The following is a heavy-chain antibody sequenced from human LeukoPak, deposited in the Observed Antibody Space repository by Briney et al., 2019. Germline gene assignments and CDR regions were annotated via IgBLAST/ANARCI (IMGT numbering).Heavy chain of an antibody. Sequence: SETLSLTCAVYGGSFSGYYWGWIRQPPGKGLEWILSINYSGITYYNPSLRSRVTKSVDTSKNQFSLKLSSVTAADTAVYYCARLSEWLPHYWGQGTLVTVSS. CDR3: ARLSEWLPHY. J-gene: IGHJ4*02. CDR1: GGSFSGYY. D-gene: IGHD3-3*01. V-gene: IGHV4-34*01. CDR2: INYSGIT.